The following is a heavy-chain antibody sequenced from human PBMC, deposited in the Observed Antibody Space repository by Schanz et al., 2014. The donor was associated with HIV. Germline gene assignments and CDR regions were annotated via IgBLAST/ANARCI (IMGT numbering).Heavy chain of an antibody. Sequence: EVQLVESGGVVVQPGGSLRLSCAASGFTFSGYSMNWVRQAPGKGLEWVSSISSSSSYIYYADSLKGRFTISRDNAKNSLYLQMNSLRVEDTAVYYCAREAYYFDFWNGQYYYYGLDVWGQGTTVTVSS. V-gene: IGHV3-21*01. CDR1: GFTFSGYS. D-gene: IGHD3-3*01. CDR3: AREAYYFDFWNGQYYYYGLDV. CDR2: ISSSSSYI. J-gene: IGHJ6*02.